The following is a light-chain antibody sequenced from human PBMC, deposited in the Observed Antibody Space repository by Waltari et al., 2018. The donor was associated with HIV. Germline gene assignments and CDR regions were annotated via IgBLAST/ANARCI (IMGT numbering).Light chain of an antibody. CDR1: ASGYKA. V-gene: IGLV3-1*01. Sequence: SYELAQPPSVSVSPGQTAIISCSGDASGYKAACWYQQKPGQSPVLVIFQSKRRPSGIPERFSGSNSGNTATLTISGAQAVDEADYYCQAWDSNTAVFGGGTKLTVL. CDR3: QAWDSNTAV. J-gene: IGLJ2*01. CDR2: QSK.